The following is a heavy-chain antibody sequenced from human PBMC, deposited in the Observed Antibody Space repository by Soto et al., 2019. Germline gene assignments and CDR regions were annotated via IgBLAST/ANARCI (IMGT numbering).Heavy chain of an antibody. CDR2: IIPIFGTA. J-gene: IGHJ4*02. Sequence: QVQLVQSGAEVKKPGSSVKVSCKASGGTFSSYAISWVRQAPGQGLEWMGGIIPIFGTANYAQKFQGRVTITADESTSTAYMELSSLRSEDTAVYYWASREDCGGDCFSQLDYWGQGTLVTVSS. CDR3: ASREDCGGDCFSQLDY. V-gene: IGHV1-69*12. CDR1: GGTFSSYA. D-gene: IGHD2-21*02.